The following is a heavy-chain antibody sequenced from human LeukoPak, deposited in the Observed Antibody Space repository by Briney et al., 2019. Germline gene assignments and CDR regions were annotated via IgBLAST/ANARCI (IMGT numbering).Heavy chain of an antibody. CDR2: ISGYNGKT. D-gene: IGHD1-26*01. J-gene: IGHJ4*02. CDR1: GYAFTSYG. Sequence: GASVKVSGKASGYAFTSYGISWVRQAPGQGLEWMGWISGYNGKTYYARQLQARVTMTTDTSTTTAYMELRSLRSDDTAVYYCARDLSGSLNLNDYWGQGTLVTVSS. CDR3: ARDLSGSLNLNDY. V-gene: IGHV1-18*01.